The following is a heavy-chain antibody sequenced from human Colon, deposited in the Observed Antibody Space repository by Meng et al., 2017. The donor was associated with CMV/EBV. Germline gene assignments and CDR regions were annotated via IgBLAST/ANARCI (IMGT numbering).Heavy chain of an antibody. V-gene: IGHV3-7*01. D-gene: IGHD2-8*01. J-gene: IGHJ4*02. CDR3: ARAVYFPLYHFNS. CDR2: IKQDGSET. CDR1: GFTFSDYY. Sequence: GGSLRLSCAASGFTFSDYYMSWIRRAPGKGLEWVASIKQDGSETSYVDSVKGRFTISRDNGKNSLFLHMNSLRAEDTAVYYCARAVYFPLYHFNSWGQGTLVTVSS.